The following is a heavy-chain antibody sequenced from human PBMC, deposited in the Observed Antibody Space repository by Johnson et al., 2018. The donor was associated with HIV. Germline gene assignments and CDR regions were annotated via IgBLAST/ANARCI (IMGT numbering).Heavy chain of an antibody. CDR1: GFTFSSYW. CDR2: IKQDGSEK. Sequence: VQLVESGGGLVQPGGSLRLSCAASGFTFSSYWMSWVRQAPGKGLEWVANIKQDGSEKYYVDSVKGRFTISRDNAKNSLYLQMNSLRAEYTAVYYCARGQLDNAFDIWGQGTMVTVFS. CDR3: ARGQLDNAFDI. J-gene: IGHJ3*02. V-gene: IGHV3-7*05. D-gene: IGHD6-13*01.